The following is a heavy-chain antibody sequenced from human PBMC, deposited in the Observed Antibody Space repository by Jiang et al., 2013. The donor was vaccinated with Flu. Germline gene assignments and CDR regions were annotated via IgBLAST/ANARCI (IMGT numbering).Heavy chain of an antibody. CDR3: AKVIAAGI. D-gene: IGHD6-25*01. J-gene: IGHJ3*02. Sequence: AISGSGGSTYYADSVKGRFTISRDNSKNTLYLQMNSLRAEDTAVYYCAKVIAAGIWGQGTMVTVSS. CDR2: ISGSGGST. V-gene: IGHV3-23*01.